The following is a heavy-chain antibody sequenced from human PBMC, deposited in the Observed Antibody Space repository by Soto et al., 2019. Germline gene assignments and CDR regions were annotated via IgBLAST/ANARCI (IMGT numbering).Heavy chain of an antibody. CDR2: IIPIFGTA. V-gene: IGHV1-69*13. D-gene: IGHD6-13*01. J-gene: IGHJ6*02. Sequence: AASVKVSCKASGGTFSSYAISWVRQAPGQGLEWMGGIIPIFGTANYAQKFQGRVTITADESTSTAYMELSSLRSEDTAVYYCAREGRRQQLEDYYYYGMDVWGQGTTVTVSS. CDR1: GGTFSSYA. CDR3: AREGRRQQLEDYYYYGMDV.